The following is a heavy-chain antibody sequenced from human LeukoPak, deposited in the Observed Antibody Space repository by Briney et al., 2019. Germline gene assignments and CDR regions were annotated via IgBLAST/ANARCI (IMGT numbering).Heavy chain of an antibody. CDR1: GGSFSGYY. D-gene: IGHD3-22*01. V-gene: IGHV4-34*01. J-gene: IGHJ5*02. CDR2: INHSGST. Sequence: SSETLSLTCAVYGGSFSGYYWSWIRQPPGKGLEWIGEINHSGSTNYNPSLKSRVTISVDTSKNQFSLKLSSVTAADTAVYYCARRMYYYDSSGYYPNWFDPWGQGTLVTVSS. CDR3: ARRMYYYDSSGYYPNWFDP.